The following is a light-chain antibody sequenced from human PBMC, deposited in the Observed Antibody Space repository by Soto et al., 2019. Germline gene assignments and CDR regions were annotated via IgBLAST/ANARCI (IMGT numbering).Light chain of an antibody. Sequence: IVLTQSPATLSLSPGEGATLSCRASQSVSRYLAWYQQKPGQAPRLLIYDTSKRATGIPARFSGSGSGTDFTLTISSLEPEDFAVYYCQHYNSYSEAFGQGTKVDIK. J-gene: IGKJ1*01. V-gene: IGKV3-11*01. CDR2: DTS. CDR1: QSVSRY. CDR3: QHYNSYSEA.